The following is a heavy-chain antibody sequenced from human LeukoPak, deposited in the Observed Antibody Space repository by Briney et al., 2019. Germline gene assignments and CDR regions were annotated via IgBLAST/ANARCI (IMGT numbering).Heavy chain of an antibody. CDR3: ARGRYSSAWYKEKTWFDP. V-gene: IGHV4-4*02. D-gene: IGHD6-19*01. J-gene: IGHJ5*02. CDR1: GGSISSSNW. Sequence: SGTLSLTCTVSGGSISSSNWWSWVRQPPGKGLEWIGEIYHSGRTNYNPSLKSRVTISVDKSKNQFSLKLSSVTAADTAVYYCARGRYSSAWYKEKTWFDPWGQGILVTVSS. CDR2: IYHSGRT.